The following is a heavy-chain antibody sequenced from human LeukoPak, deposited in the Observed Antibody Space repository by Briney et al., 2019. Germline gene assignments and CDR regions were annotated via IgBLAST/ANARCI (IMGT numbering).Heavy chain of an antibody. J-gene: IGHJ4*02. Sequence: GGSLRLSCAASGFTFSSYSMNWVRQAPGKGLEWVSSISSSSSYIYYADSVKGRFTISRDNAKNSLYLQMNSLRAEDTAVYYCASSKGYDFWSGYTFDYWGQGTLVTVSS. V-gene: IGHV3-21*01. D-gene: IGHD3-3*01. CDR2: ISSSSSYI. CDR1: GFTFSSYS. CDR3: ASSKGYDFWSGYTFDY.